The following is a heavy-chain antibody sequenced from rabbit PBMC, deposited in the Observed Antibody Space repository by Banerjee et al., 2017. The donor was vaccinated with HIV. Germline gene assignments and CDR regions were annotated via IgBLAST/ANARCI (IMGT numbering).Heavy chain of an antibody. D-gene: IGHD4-1*01. CDR1: GFTLSGYW. V-gene: IGHV1S45*01. CDR2: IATGSGNT. J-gene: IGHJ4*01. CDR3: ARDLAGVIGWNFDL. Sequence: QEQLEESGGDLVKPEGSLTLTCTASGFTLSGYWMSWVRQAPGKGLEWIGCIATGSGNTYYASWAKGRFTISKTSSTTVTLQMTSLTAADTATYFCARDLAGVIGWNFDLGGPGTLVTVS.